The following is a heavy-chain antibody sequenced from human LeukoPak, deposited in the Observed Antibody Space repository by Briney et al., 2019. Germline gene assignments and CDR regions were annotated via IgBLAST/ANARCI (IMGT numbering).Heavy chain of an antibody. CDR1: GFTFSSYG. V-gene: IGHV3-33*01. Sequence: GGSLRLSCAASGFTFSSYGMHWVRQAPGKGLEWVAVIWYDGSNKYYADSVKGRFTISRDNSKNTLYLQMNSLRAEDTAVYYCARVNCSSGSCYHDYWGQGTLVTVSS. CDR2: IWYDGSNK. J-gene: IGHJ4*02. CDR3: ARVNCSSGSCYHDY. D-gene: IGHD2-15*01.